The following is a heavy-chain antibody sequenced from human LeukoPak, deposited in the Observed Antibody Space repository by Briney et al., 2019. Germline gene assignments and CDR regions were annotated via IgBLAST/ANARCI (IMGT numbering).Heavy chain of an antibody. CDR2: ISNRGSTI. V-gene: IGHV3-48*03. J-gene: IGHJ5*02. CDR1: GFTFRSYE. CDR3: ARGLAAAGWGAYKWFDP. Sequence: GGSLRLSCAASGFTFRSYEMNWVRQAPGKGREGVSDISNRGSTIDYADSLKGRFTISRDNAKNSLYMQMNSLRAEDTAVYYCARGLAAAGWGAYKWFDPWGRGTLVIVSS. D-gene: IGHD6-13*01.